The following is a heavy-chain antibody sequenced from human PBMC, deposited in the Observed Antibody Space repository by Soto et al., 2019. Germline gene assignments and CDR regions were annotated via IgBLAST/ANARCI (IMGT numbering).Heavy chain of an antibody. Sequence: ASVKVSCKASGYTFTDYSIHCVRRAPGQRLEWMGWINGGNGNTKSSQRFQGRVTISRDTSASTAYMELSSLRSEDTAVYYCAREQVTANDAFDIWGQGTMVTVSS. V-gene: IGHV1-3*01. CDR2: INGGNGNT. CDR1: GYTFTDYS. J-gene: IGHJ3*02. CDR3: AREQVTANDAFDI. D-gene: IGHD2-21*02.